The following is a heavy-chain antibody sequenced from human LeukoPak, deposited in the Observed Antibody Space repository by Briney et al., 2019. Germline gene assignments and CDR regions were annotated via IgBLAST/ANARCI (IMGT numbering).Heavy chain of an antibody. V-gene: IGHV4-59*12. Sequence: PSETLSLTCTVSGGSISSYYWSWIRQPPGKGLEWIGYIYHSGSTYYNPSLKSRVTISVDRSKNQFSLKLSSVTAADTAVYYCARDTPVVVPAAPYYYYMDVWGKGTTVTVSS. CDR3: ARDTPVVVPAAPYYYYMDV. D-gene: IGHD2-2*01. CDR1: GGSISSYY. CDR2: IYHSGST. J-gene: IGHJ6*03.